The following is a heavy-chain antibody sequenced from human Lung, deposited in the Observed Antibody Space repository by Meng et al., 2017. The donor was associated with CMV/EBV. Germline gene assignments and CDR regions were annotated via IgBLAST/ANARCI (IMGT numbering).Heavy chain of an antibody. CDR2: IYYSGST. Sequence: QVQLQESGPGLVKPLEXLSLPCAXSGGSISSYFWSWIRQPPGKGLEWIGYIYYSGSTNYNPSLKSRVTISVDTSKNQFSLKLSSVTAADTAVYYCARCGYYYDSSGYYLNWFDPWGQGTLVTVSS. CDR3: ARCGYYYDSSGYYLNWFDP. V-gene: IGHV4-59*01. J-gene: IGHJ5*02. CDR1: GGSISSYF. D-gene: IGHD3-22*01.